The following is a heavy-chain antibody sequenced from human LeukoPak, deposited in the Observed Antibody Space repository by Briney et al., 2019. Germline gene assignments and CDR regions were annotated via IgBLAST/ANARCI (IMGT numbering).Heavy chain of an antibody. CDR3: ARGNYYGSGSYSSGNWFDP. J-gene: IGHJ5*02. V-gene: IGHV4-4*07. Sequence: SETLSLTCTVSGGSISSYYWSWLRQPAGKGLEWIGRIYTSGSTNYNPSLKSRVTMSVDTSKNQFSLKLSSVNAADTAVYYCARGNYYGSGSYSSGNWFDPWGQGTLVTVSS. CDR2: IYTSGST. CDR1: GGSISSYY. D-gene: IGHD3-10*01.